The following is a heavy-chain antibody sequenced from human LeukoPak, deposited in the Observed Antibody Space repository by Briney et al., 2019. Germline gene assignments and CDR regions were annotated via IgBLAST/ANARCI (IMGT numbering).Heavy chain of an antibody. CDR1: GYTFTGYY. CDR3: ARVSIRWLQSDY. D-gene: IGHD5-24*01. CDR2: INPNSGGT. J-gene: IGHJ4*02. Sequence: ASVKVSCKASGYTFTGYYMHWVRQAPGQGLEWMGWINPNSGGTNYAQKFQGRFTMTRDTSISTAYMELSRLRSDDTAVYYCARVSIRWLQSDYWGQGTLVTVSS. V-gene: IGHV1-2*02.